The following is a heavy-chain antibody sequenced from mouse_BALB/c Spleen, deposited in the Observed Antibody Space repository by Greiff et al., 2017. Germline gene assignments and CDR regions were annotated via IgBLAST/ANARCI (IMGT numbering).Heavy chain of an antibody. V-gene: IGHV1-9*01. D-gene: IGHD2-1*01. CDR1: GYTFSSYW. Sequence: VQLQQSGAELMKPGASVKISCKATGYTFSSYWIAWVKQRPGHGLEWIGEILPGSGITNYNEKFKGKATFTADTSSNTAYMQLSSLTSEDSAVYYCARSYGNYVYFDYWGQGTTLTVSA. J-gene: IGHJ2*01. CDR2: ILPGSGIT. CDR3: ARSYGNYVYFDY.